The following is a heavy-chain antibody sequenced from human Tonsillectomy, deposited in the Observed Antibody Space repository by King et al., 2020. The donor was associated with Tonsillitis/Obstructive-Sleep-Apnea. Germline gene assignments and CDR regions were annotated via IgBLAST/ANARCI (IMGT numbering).Heavy chain of an antibody. CDR1: GFPFSKYW. J-gene: IGHJ3*02. V-gene: IGHV3-7*04. Sequence: VQLVESGGGLVQPGGSLRLSCAASGFPFSKYWMSWVRQAPGKGLEWVANIKQDGSEKYYVDSVKGRFTISRDNAKNSLYLQMNSLRAEDTAVYYCARDVLEWLLLAFDIWGQGTMVTVSS. CDR3: ARDVLEWLLLAFDI. D-gene: IGHD3-3*01. CDR2: IKQDGSEK.